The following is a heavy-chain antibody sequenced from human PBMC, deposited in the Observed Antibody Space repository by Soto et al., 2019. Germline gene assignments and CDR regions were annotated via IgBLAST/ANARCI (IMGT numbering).Heavy chain of an antibody. D-gene: IGHD4-4*01. Sequence: PGGSLRLSCAASGFTFSDYYMSWIRQAPGKGLEWVSYISSSGSTIYYADSVKGRFTISRDNAKNSLYLQMNSLRAEDTAVYYCARSSGGAMTTVTTHNWFDPWGQGTLVPVSS. CDR1: GFTFSDYY. CDR2: ISSSGSTI. CDR3: ARSSGGAMTTVTTHNWFDP. J-gene: IGHJ5*02. V-gene: IGHV3-11*01.